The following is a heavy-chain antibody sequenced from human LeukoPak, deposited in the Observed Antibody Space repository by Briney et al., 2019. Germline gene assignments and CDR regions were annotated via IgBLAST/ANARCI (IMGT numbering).Heavy chain of an antibody. Sequence: SETLSLTCTVSGGSISSYYWSWIRQPPGKGLEWIGYIYYSGSTNYNPSLKSRVTISVDTSKNQFSLKLSSVTAADTAVYYCARVGSGVDYLYYFDYWGQGTLVTVSS. CDR1: GGSISSYY. J-gene: IGHJ4*02. D-gene: IGHD3-3*01. CDR3: ARVGSGVDYLYYFDY. V-gene: IGHV4-59*08. CDR2: IYYSGST.